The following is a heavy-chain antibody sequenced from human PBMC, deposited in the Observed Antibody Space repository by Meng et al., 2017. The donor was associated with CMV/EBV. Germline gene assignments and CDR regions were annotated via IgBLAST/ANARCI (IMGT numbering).Heavy chain of an antibody. CDR1: GYTFTSYD. V-gene: IGHV1-8*03. D-gene: IGHD3-3*01. Sequence: ASVKVSCKASGYTFTSYDINWVRQATGQGLEWMGWMNPNSGNTGYAQKFQGRVTITRNTSISTAYMELSSLRSEDTAVYYCARARNKRSLEWSDAFDIWGQGTMVTVSS. CDR2: MNPNSGNT. J-gene: IGHJ3*02. CDR3: ARARNKRSLEWSDAFDI.